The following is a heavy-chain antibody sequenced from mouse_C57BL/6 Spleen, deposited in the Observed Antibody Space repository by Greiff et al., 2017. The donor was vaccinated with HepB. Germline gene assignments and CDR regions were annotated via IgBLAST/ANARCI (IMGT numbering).Heavy chain of an antibody. D-gene: IGHD1-1*01. Sequence: QVQLQQSGAELVKPGASVKISCKASGYAFSSYWMNWVKQRPGKGLEWIGQIYPGDGDTNYNGKFKGKATLTADKSSSTAYMQLSSLTSEDSAVYFCARYPLFYYGSSRSYFDVWGTGTTVTVSS. V-gene: IGHV1-80*01. CDR2: IYPGDGDT. J-gene: IGHJ1*03. CDR3: ARYPLFYYGSSRSYFDV. CDR1: GYAFSSYW.